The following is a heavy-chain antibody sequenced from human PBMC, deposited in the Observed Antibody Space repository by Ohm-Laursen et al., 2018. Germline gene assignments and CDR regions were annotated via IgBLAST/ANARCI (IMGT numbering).Heavy chain of an antibody. CDR1: GFTFSDYY. CDR2: INHDMSQK. D-gene: IGHD3-10*01. J-gene: IGHJ4*02. CDR3: ARAYRGVVGPIY. Sequence: SLRLSCAAPGFTFSDYYMTWVRQAPGKGLEWVANINHDMSQKYYLDSVKGRFTISRDNANNSLYLQMNGLRPDDTAMYYCARAYRGVVGPIYWGQGTLVTVSS. V-gene: IGHV3-7*03.